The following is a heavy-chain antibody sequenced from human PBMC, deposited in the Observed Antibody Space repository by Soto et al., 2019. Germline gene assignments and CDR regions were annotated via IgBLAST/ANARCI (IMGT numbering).Heavy chain of an antibody. V-gene: IGHV4-59*01. D-gene: IGHD6-13*01. CDR3: ARRGDSSSWDGYYFDY. CDR2: IYYSGST. CDR1: GGSISIYY. Sequence: SETLSLTCTVSGGSISIYYWSWIRHPPGKGLEWIGYIYYSGSTNYNPSLKSRVTISVDTSKNQFSLKLSSVTAADTAVYYCARRGDSSSWDGYYFDYWGQGTLVTVSS. J-gene: IGHJ4*02.